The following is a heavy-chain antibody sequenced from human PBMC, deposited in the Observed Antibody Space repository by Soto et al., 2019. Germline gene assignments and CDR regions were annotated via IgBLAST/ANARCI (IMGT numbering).Heavy chain of an antibody. CDR2: INSDGSST. CDR3: ARVDSSGWGVGYYGMDV. CDR1: GFTFSSYW. Sequence: GGSLRLSCAASGFTFSSYWMHWVRQAPGKGLVWVSRINSDGSSTSYAESVKGRFTISRDNAKNTLYLQMNSLRAEDTAVYYCARVDSSGWGVGYYGMDVWGQGTTVTVSS. D-gene: IGHD6-19*01. J-gene: IGHJ6*02. V-gene: IGHV3-74*01.